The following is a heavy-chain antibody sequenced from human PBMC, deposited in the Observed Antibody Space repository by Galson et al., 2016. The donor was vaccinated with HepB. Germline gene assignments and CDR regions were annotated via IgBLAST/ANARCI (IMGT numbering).Heavy chain of an antibody. CDR2: VSGSGGTT. CDR3: AKDASGGLRL. CDR1: GFTLSTSS. Sequence: SLRLSCAASGFTLSTSSMTWVRQAPGRGLEWVSSVSGSGGTTYYADSVKGRFTISTDYSDNPLYLQMSSLRAEDTAVYYCAKDASGGLRLWGRGTLVTVSS. D-gene: IGHD1-26*01. V-gene: IGHV3-23*01. J-gene: IGHJ2*01.